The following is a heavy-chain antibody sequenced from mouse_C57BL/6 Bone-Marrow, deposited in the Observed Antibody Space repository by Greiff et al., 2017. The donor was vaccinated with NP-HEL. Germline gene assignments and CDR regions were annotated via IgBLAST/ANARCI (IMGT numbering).Heavy chain of an antibody. Sequence: QVQLQQSGAELARPGASVKLSCKASGYTFTSYGISWVKQRTGQGLEWIGEIYPRSGNTYYNEKFKGKATLTADKSSSTAYMELRSLTSVDAAVYFCARPLLLRYPLFAYWGQGTLVTVSA. CDR2: IYPRSGNT. V-gene: IGHV1-81*01. CDR3: ARPLLLRYPLFAY. J-gene: IGHJ3*01. CDR1: GYTFTSYG. D-gene: IGHD1-1*01.